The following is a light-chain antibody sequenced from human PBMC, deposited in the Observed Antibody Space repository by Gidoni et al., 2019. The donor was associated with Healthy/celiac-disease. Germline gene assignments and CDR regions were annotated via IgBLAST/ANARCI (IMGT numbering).Light chain of an antibody. Sequence: DIQMTQSPSSLSASVGDRVTITCRASQSISSYLNWYQQQPGKAPKLLIYAASSLQSGVPSRFSGSGSGTDFTLTISSLQPEDFATYYCQQSYSTPPYTFXQXTKLEIK. CDR2: AAS. CDR1: QSISSY. CDR3: QQSYSTPPYT. V-gene: IGKV1-39*01. J-gene: IGKJ2*01.